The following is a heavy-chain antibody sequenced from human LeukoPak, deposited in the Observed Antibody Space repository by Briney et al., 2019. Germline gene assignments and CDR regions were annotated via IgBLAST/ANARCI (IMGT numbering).Heavy chain of an antibody. V-gene: IGHV3-33*01. D-gene: IGHD4/OR15-4a*01. CDR2: IGYDGRNK. Sequence: PGGSLRLSCAASGFTFSSYGIHWVRQAPGKGLEWVTFIGYDGRNKYYADSVKGRFTISRDNSKNTLYLQMNSLRAEDTAVYYCARQTIIYGDYSDYWGQGTLVTVSS. CDR1: GFTFSSYG. J-gene: IGHJ4*02. CDR3: ARQTIIYGDYSDY.